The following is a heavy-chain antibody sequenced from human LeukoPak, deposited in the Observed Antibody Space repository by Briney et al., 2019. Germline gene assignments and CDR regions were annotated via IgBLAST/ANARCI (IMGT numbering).Heavy chain of an antibody. CDR3: ARARSRGSGWYIMMGFRAYYFDY. D-gene: IGHD6-19*01. CDR2: MNPNSGNT. Sequence: ASVKVSCKASGYTFTSYGISWVRQATGQGLEWMGWMNPNSGNTGYAQKFQGRVTMTRNTSISTAYMELSSLRSEDTAVYYCARARSRGSGWYIMMGFRAYYFDYWGQGTLVTVSS. V-gene: IGHV1-8*02. CDR1: GYTFTSYG. J-gene: IGHJ4*02.